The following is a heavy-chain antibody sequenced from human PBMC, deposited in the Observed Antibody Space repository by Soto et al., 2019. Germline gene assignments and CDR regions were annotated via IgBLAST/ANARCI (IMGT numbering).Heavy chain of an antibody. CDR3: ARDYYDSSGRPTIDY. J-gene: IGHJ4*02. CDR2: INHSGST. D-gene: IGHD3-22*01. V-gene: IGHV4-34*01. CDR1: GGSFSGYY. Sequence: QVQLQQWGAGLLKPSETLSLTCAVYGGSFSGYYWSWIRQPPGKGLEWIGEINHSGSTNHNPSLKSRVTISVDTSKNQFSLKLSSVTAADTAVYSCARDYYDSSGRPTIDYWGQGTLVTVSS.